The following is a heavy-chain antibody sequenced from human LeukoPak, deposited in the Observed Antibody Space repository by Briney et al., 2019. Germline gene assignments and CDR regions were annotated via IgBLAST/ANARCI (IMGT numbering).Heavy chain of an antibody. Sequence: SETLSLTCTVSGGSISNYYWSWIRQPPGKGLEWIGYIYYSGSIKYNPSLKSRVTISVDTSKNQFSLKLSSVTAADTAVYYCARSPRNDYGDYWGQGALVTVSS. CDR2: IYYSGSI. CDR1: GGSISNYY. CDR3: ARSPRNDYGDY. J-gene: IGHJ4*02. V-gene: IGHV4-59*01.